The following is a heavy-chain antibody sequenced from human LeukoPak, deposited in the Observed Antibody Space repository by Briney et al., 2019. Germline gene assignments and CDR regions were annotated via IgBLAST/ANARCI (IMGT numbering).Heavy chain of an antibody. D-gene: IGHD3-16*02. CDR3: ARDLPYDYVWGSYHNIKYYFDY. CDR1: GFTFSSYS. CDR2: ISSSSTTI. J-gene: IGHJ4*02. V-gene: IGHV3-48*04. Sequence: GGSLRLSCAASGFTFSSYSMMWVRQAPGKGLEWVSYISSSSTTIHYADSVKGRFTISRDNAKNSLYLQMNSLRAEDTAVYYCARDLPYDYVWGSYHNIKYYFDYWGQGTLVTVSS.